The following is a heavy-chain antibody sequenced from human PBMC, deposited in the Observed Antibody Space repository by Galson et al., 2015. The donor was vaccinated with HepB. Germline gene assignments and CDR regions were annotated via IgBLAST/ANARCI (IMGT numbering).Heavy chain of an antibody. CDR3: ARDLSYDSSGTNYFDY. V-gene: IGHV3-30*04. D-gene: IGHD3-22*01. CDR2: ISYDGSNK. J-gene: IGHJ4*02. CDR1: GFTFSSYA. Sequence: SLRLSCAASGFTFSSYAMHWVRQAPGKGLEWVAVISYDGSNKYYADSVKGRFTISRDNSKNTLYLQTNSLRAEDTAVYYCARDLSYDSSGTNYFDYWGQGTLVTVSS.